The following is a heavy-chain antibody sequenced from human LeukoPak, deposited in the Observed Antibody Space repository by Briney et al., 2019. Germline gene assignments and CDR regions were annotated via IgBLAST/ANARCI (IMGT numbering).Heavy chain of an antibody. CDR2: INTDGSST. V-gene: IGHV3-74*01. CDR3: ARDLGRYFDWLLSAEYYFDY. Sequence: GGSLRLSCAASGFIFSSYWMHWVRHAPGKGLAWVSRINTDGSSTSYADSVKGRFTISRDNAKNTLYLQMNSLRAEDTAVYYCARDLGRYFDWLLSAEYYFDYWGQGTLVTVSS. J-gene: IGHJ4*02. D-gene: IGHD3-9*01. CDR1: GFIFSSYW.